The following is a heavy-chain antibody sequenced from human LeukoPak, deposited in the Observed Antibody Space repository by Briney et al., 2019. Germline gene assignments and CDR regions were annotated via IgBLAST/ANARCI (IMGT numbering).Heavy chain of an antibody. CDR3: ARDRYDILTGQPKGDY. Sequence: ASVKVSCKASGYTFTSYGISWVRQAPGQGLEWMGWISAYNGNTNYAQKLQGRVTMTTDTSTSTAYMELRSLRSDDTAVYYCARDRYDILTGQPKGDYWGQGTLVTVSS. J-gene: IGHJ4*02. V-gene: IGHV1-18*01. D-gene: IGHD3-9*01. CDR1: GYTFTSYG. CDR2: ISAYNGNT.